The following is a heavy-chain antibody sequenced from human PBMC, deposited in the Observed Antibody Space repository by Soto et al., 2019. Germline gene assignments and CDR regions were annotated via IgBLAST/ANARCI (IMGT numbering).Heavy chain of an antibody. J-gene: IGHJ4*02. V-gene: IGHV3-33*01. Sequence: QAGGSLRLSCAASGFTFSSYGMHWVRQAPGKGLEWVAVIWYDGSNKYYADSVKGRFTISRDNSKNTLYLQMNSLRAEDTAVYYCARDVAYSSSWYPPGYWGQGTLVTVSS. CDR2: IWYDGSNK. CDR3: ARDVAYSSSWYPPGY. CDR1: GFTFSSYG. D-gene: IGHD6-13*01.